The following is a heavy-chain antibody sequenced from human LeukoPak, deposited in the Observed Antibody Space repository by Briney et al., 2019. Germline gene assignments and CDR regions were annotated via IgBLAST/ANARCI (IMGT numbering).Heavy chain of an antibody. V-gene: IGHV3-23*01. Sequence: GGSLRLSCAASGFTFSSYAMSWVRQAPGKGLEWVSAISGSGGSTYYADSVKGRFTISRDNSKNTLYLQMNSLRAEDTAVYHRAKDHEGATTLGAFDIWGQGTMVTVSS. J-gene: IGHJ3*02. D-gene: IGHD1-26*01. CDR2: ISGSGGST. CDR3: AKDHEGATTLGAFDI. CDR1: GFTFSSYA.